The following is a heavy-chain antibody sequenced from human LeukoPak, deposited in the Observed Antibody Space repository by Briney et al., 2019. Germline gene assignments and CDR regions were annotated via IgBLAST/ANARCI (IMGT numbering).Heavy chain of an antibody. V-gene: IGHV3-9*01. CDR2: ISWNSGSI. CDR1: GFTFDDYA. D-gene: IGHD2-15*01. Sequence: GRSLRLSCAASGFTFDDYAMHWVRQAPGKGLEWVSGISWNSGSIGYADSVKGRFTVSRDNAKNSLYLQVNSLRAEDTAVYYCAREGIYCSGGTCSTYGFDFWGQGTLVTVSS. CDR3: AREGIYCSGGTCSTYGFDF. J-gene: IGHJ4*02.